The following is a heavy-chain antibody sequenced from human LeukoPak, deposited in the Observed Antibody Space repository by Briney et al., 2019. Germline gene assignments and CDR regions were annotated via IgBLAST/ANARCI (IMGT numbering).Heavy chain of an antibody. CDR3: ARDRGIKGDQPVRYFDY. CDR1: GGSISSGSYY. Sequence: SETLSLTCTVSGGSISSGSYYWSWIRQPAGKGLEWIGRIYTSGSTNYNPSLKSRVTISVDTSKNQFSLELSSVTAADTAVYYCARDRGIKGDQPVRYFDYWGQGTLVTVSS. V-gene: IGHV4-61*02. CDR2: IYTSGST. D-gene: IGHD1-14*01. J-gene: IGHJ4*02.